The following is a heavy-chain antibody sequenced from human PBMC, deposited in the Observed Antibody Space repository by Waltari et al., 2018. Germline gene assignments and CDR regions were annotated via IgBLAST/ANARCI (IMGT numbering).Heavy chain of an antibody. CDR3: AAVLRFLEWPVDY. Sequence: QVQLVQSGAEVKKPGSSVKVSCKASGGTFSSYAISWVRQAPGQGLEWMGWIIPIFGTANYAQKFQGRVTITADKSTSTADMELSSLRSEDTAVYYGAAVLRFLEWPVDYWGQGTLVTVSS. CDR2: IIPIFGTA. CDR1: GGTFSSYA. J-gene: IGHJ4*02. D-gene: IGHD3-3*01. V-gene: IGHV1-69*13.